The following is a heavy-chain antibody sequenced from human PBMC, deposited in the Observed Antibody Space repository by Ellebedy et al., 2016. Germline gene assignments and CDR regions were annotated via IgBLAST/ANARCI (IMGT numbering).Heavy chain of an antibody. J-gene: IGHJ6*02. CDR3: ARSLYSSSWYAPYYYYGMDV. V-gene: IGHV1-3*01. CDR2: INAGNGNT. D-gene: IGHD6-13*01. Sequence: ASVKVSCKASGYTFTNYAMHWVRQAPGQRLEWMGWINAGNGNTKYSQKFQGRVTITRDTSASTAYMELSSLRSEDTAVYYCARSLYSSSWYAPYYYYGMDVWGQGTTVTVSS. CDR1: GYTFTNYA.